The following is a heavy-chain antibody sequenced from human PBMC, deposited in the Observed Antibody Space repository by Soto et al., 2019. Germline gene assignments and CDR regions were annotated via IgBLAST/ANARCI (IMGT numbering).Heavy chain of an antibody. CDR3: ARSYSGTYGCFYP. CDR2: INSEGSST. CDR1: GFTISGHW. D-gene: IGHD1-26*01. Sequence: EVQLVESGGGLVQPGGSLRLSCAASGFTISGHWMHWVRQVPGKGLVWVSRINSEGSSTSYAASVKGRFIISRDNAKNTLLLQMDSLRAEETAVYYCARSYSGTYGCFYPWGQGTLVTVSS. J-gene: IGHJ5*02. V-gene: IGHV3-74*01.